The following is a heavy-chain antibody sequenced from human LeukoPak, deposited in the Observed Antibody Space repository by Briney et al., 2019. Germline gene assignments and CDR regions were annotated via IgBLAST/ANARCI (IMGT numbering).Heavy chain of an antibody. V-gene: IGHV3-74*01. J-gene: IGHJ4*02. Sequence: GESLRLTCAASGFTFSNYWMHWVRQAPGKGLVWVSRIDSDGSSTNYADSVKGRFTISRDNAKNTLYLQMNSLRDEDTAVYYCARGVATIMSWGQGTLVTVSS. D-gene: IGHD5-12*01. CDR3: ARGVATIMS. CDR2: IDSDGSST. CDR1: GFTFSNYW.